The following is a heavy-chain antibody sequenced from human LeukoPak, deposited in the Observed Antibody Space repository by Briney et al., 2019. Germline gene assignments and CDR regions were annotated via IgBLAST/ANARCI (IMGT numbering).Heavy chain of an antibody. CDR1: GGSISSYY. J-gene: IGHJ5*02. CDR2: IYYSGST. V-gene: IGHV4-59*01. Sequence: KSSETLSLTCTVSGGSISSYYRSWIRQPPGKGLEWIGYIYYSGSTNYNPSLKSRVTISVDTSKNQLSLKLSSVTAADTAVYYCARTGGSYPLAFDPWGQGTLVTVSS. D-gene: IGHD1-26*01. CDR3: ARTGGSYPLAFDP.